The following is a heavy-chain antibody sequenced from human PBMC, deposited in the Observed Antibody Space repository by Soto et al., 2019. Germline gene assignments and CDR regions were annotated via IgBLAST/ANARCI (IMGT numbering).Heavy chain of an antibody. CDR1: GGSISSYY. V-gene: IGHV4-59*01. CDR2: IYYSGST. D-gene: IGHD2-15*01. Sequence: QVQLQESGPGLVKPSETLSLTCTVSGGSISSYYWSWIRQPPGKGLEWIGYIYYSGSTNYNPSLKSRVTISVYTSKNQFSLKLSSVTAADTAVYYCARDLGYCSGGSCQRLNWFDPWGQGTLVTVSS. CDR3: ARDLGYCSGGSCQRLNWFDP. J-gene: IGHJ5*02.